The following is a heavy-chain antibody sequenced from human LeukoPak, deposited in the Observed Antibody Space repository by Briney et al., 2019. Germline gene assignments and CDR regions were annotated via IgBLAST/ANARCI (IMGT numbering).Heavy chain of an antibody. CDR2: ITSSSTSM. CDR1: GFTFTTYS. V-gene: IGHV3-21*01. J-gene: IGHJ4*02. CDR3: ARDGGWDCSGSSCYALVFDY. Sequence: GGSLRLSCAGSGFTFTTYSMNWVRQAPGKGLEWVSSITSSSTSMYYADSVKGRFTISRDNAKNSLYLQMNSPRAEDTAVYYCARDGGWDCSGSSCYALVFDYWGQGTLLTVSS. D-gene: IGHD2-2*01.